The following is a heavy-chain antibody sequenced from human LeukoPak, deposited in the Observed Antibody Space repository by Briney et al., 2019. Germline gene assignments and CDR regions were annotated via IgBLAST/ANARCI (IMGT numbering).Heavy chain of an antibody. V-gene: IGHV4-59*01. J-gene: IGHJ5*02. CDR3: ARTIAVAGANWFDP. D-gene: IGHD6-19*01. CDR1: GGSISSYY. Sequence: SETLSLTCTVSGGSISSYYWSWIRQPPGKGLEWIGYIYYSGSTNYNPSLKSRVTISVDTSKNQFSLKLSSVTAADTAVYYCARTIAVAGANWFDPWGQGTLVTVSS. CDR2: IYYSGST.